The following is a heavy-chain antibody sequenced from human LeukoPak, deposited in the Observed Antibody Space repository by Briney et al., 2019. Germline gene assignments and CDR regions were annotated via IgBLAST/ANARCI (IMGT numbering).Heavy chain of an antibody. CDR3: ARGALIPDF. V-gene: IGHV3-23*01. CDR1: GFTFSSYA. D-gene: IGHD2-21*01. CDR2: ISKSDGST. Sequence: PGGSLRLSCAASGFTFSSYAMTWVRQAPGKGLAWVSSISKSDGSTYYADSVKGRFTISGDNSKNTVYLHMDSLRVEDTAIYYCARGALIPDFRGQGTLVTVSS. J-gene: IGHJ4*02.